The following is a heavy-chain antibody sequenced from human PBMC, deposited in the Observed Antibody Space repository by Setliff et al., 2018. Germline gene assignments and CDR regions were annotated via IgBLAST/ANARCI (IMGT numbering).Heavy chain of an antibody. CDR2: IYHSGST. D-gene: IGHD3-10*01. Sequence: SLTCTVSGYSISSGYYWGWIRQPPGKGLEWIGSIYHSGSTYYNPSLKSRVTISVDTSKNQFSLKLSSVTAADTAVYYCARAGSIWFGELFPENWFDPWGQGTLVTVSS. J-gene: IGHJ5*02. CDR1: GYSISSGYY. V-gene: IGHV4-38-2*02. CDR3: ARAGSIWFGELFPENWFDP.